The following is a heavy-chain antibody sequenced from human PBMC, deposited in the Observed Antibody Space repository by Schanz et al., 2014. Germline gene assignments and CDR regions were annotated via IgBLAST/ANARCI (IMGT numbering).Heavy chain of an antibody. CDR2: IKHDGSVK. V-gene: IGHV3-7*04. J-gene: IGHJ4*02. D-gene: IGHD2-15*01. Sequence: EVQLVESGGGLVQPGGSLRLSCTASGFTFSDYWMSWVRQAPGKGPEWVADIKHDGSVKDYVDSVEGRFTMSRDNAKNSVYLQMSSLRAEDTAVYYCAREVVAAIGGYYDTWGQGTLVIVSS. CDR3: AREVVAAIGGYYDT. CDR1: GFTFSDYW.